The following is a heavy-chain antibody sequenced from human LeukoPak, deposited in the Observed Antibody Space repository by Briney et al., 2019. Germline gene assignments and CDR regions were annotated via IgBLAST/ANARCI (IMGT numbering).Heavy chain of an antibody. CDR1: GGSISSYY. Sequence: SETLSLTCTVSGGSISSYYWSRIRQPPGKGLEWIGYIYYSGSTNYNPSLKSRVTISVDTSKNQFSLKLSSVTAADTAVYYCARLRPVNCFDPWGQGTLVTVSS. J-gene: IGHJ5*02. V-gene: IGHV4-59*01. CDR3: ARLRPVNCFDP. CDR2: IYYSGST.